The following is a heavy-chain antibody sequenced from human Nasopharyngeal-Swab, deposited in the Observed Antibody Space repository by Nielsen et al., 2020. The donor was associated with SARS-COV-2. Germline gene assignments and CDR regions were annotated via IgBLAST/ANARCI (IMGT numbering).Heavy chain of an antibody. CDR3: AKDSGGYSYGHWWFDP. D-gene: IGHD5-18*01. CDR2: ISWNSGSI. J-gene: IGHJ5*02. V-gene: IGHV3-9*01. Sequence: GESLRLSCAASGFTFDDYAMHWVRQAPGKGLEWVSGISWNSGSIGYADSVKGRFTISRDNAKNSLYLQMNSLRAEDTALYYCAKDSGGYSYGHWWFDPWGQGTLVTVSS. CDR1: GFTFDDYA.